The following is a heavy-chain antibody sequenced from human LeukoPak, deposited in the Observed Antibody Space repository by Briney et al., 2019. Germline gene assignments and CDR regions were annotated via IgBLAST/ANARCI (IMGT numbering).Heavy chain of an antibody. V-gene: IGHV4-38-2*02. J-gene: IGHJ6*03. CDR2: VYHNGET. CDR1: GYSITPNYY. Sequence: SGNPSPTRTVSGYSITPNYYLARIRQSPRPGLGWIGSVYHNGETYFNPSLKSRAIISVDTSKNEFSLRLTSVTAADTAVYYCVTPRSWELSDMAVWGKGTTVIVSS. D-gene: IGHD1-26*01. CDR3: VTPRSWELSDMAV.